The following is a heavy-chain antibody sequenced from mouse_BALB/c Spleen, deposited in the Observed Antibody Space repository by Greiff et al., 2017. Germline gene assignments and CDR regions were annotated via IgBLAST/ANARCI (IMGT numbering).Heavy chain of an antibody. CDR2: ISSGSSTI. CDR1: GFTFSSFG. V-gene: IGHV5-17*02. D-gene: IGHD1-2*01. CDR3: ARGGTTAPLYWYFDV. J-gene: IGHJ1*01. Sequence: EVHLVESGGGLVQPGGSRKLSCAASGFTFSSFGMHWVRQAPEKGLEWVAYISSGSSTIYYADTVKGRFTISRDNPKNTLFLQMTSLRSEDTAMYYCARGGTTAPLYWYFDVWGAGTTVTVSS.